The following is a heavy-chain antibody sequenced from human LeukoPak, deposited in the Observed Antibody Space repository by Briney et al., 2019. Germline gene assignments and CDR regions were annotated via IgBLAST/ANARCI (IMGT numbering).Heavy chain of an antibody. V-gene: IGHV3-30*04. CDR2: ISYDGSNK. CDR3: AREGQLAHYYYYYYMDV. Sequence: PGRSLRLSCAASGFTFSSYAMHWVRQAPGKGLEWVAVISYDGSNKYYADSVKGRFTISRDNSKNTLYLQMNSLRAEDTAVYYCAREGQLAHYYYYYYMDVGGKGTTVTVSS. J-gene: IGHJ6*03. D-gene: IGHD6-13*01. CDR1: GFTFSSYA.